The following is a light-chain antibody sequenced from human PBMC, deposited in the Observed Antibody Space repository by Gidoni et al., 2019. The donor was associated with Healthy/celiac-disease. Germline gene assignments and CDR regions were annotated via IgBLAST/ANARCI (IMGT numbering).Light chain of an antibody. CDR1: SSDVGGYNY. J-gene: IGLJ2*01. CDR3: TSYRSSITL. V-gene: IGLV2-14*03. CDR2: DVS. Sequence: QYALTQPASVSGSPGQSITISCTGISSDVGGYNYVSWYQQHPGKAPKLMIYDVSDRPSGVSNRFSGSKSGNTASLTISGLQAEDEADYYCTSYRSSITLFGGGTKLTVL.